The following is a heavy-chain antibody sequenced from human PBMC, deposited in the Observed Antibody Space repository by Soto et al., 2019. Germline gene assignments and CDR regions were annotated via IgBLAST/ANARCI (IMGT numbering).Heavy chain of an antibody. CDR2: IKQDGSEK. D-gene: IGHD3-22*01. Sequence: GGSLRLSCAALGFTFNSYWMSWVRQAPGKGLEWVANIKQDGSEKFYVDSVKGRFTISRDNAKNSLHLQMNSLRTEDTAVYYCARGHYYDGSGSFADAFAIWGLGTMVTVSS. CDR1: GFTFNSYW. J-gene: IGHJ3*02. V-gene: IGHV3-7*05. CDR3: ARGHYYDGSGSFADAFAI.